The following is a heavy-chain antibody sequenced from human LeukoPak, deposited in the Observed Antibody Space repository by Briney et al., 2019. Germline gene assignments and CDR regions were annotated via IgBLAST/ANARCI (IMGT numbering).Heavy chain of an antibody. CDR3: ARGGTTGPHMYGLDV. V-gene: IGHV4-34*01. J-gene: IGHJ6*02. D-gene: IGHD1-1*01. CDR1: GGFFNDFY. Sequence: SETLSLTCAVYGGFFNDFYWSWIRQTPGKALEWIGEINNSGIANYNPSLRSQFIISVEASKNQFSLKLSSVTAADTALYYCARGGTTGPHMYGLDVWGQGTTVTVSS. CDR2: INNSGIA.